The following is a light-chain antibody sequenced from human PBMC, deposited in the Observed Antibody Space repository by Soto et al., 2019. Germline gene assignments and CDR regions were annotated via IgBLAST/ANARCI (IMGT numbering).Light chain of an antibody. CDR2: AAS. CDR3: LQAKSFPLT. V-gene: IGKV1-12*01. J-gene: IGKJ4*01. CDR1: QDISSW. Sequence: DIQMTQSPSSVSASVGDRVTLTCRASQDISSWLAWYQQKPGKAPKVLIYAASILESGVPSRFSGSGSGTDYPLTISSLQPEDFASYYCLQAKSFPLTFGGGTKVDI.